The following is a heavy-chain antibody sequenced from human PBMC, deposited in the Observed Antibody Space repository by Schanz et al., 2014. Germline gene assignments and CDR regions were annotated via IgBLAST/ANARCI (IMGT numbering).Heavy chain of an antibody. J-gene: IGHJ4*02. CDR3: TRDRAYHSFDY. V-gene: IGHV3-7*01. CDR1: GFPFSSHG. D-gene: IGHD1-26*01. CDR2: IKEDGSQK. Sequence: EVQLLESGGGLVQPGGSLRISCAASGFPFSSHGMHWVRQAPAKGLEWVATIKEDGSQKYYLDSVKGRFTISRDNARNSLYLQMTSLRAEDTALYYCTRDRAYHSFDYWGQGTLXTVSS.